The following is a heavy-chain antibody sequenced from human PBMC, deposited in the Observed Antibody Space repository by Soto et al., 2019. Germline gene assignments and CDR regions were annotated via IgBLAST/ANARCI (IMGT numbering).Heavy chain of an antibody. Sequence: QVQLVESGGGVVQPGRSLRLSCAASGFTFATSAMHWVRQAPGKGLEWAAVLSSDGNNKYYADSVKGRFTISRDNSKNTLYLQMNRLRAEDTAVYYCAKDGVLVVVQPIARDGYFDYWGQGTLVTVSS. CDR2: LSSDGNNK. J-gene: IGHJ4*02. D-gene: IGHD1-1*01. V-gene: IGHV3-30*18. CDR1: GFTFATSA. CDR3: AKDGVLVVVQPIARDGYFDY.